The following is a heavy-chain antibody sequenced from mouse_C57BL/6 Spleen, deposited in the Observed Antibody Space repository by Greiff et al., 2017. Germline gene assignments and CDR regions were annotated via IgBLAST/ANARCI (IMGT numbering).Heavy chain of an antibody. CDR1: GYTFTSYW. Sequence: VQLQQPGAELVKPGASVKMSCKASGYTFTSYWITWVKQRPGQGLEWIGDIYPGSGSTNYNEKFKSKATLTVDTSSSTAYMQLSSLTSEDSAVYYCARNAVVANYAMDYWGQGTSVTVSS. D-gene: IGHD1-1*01. J-gene: IGHJ4*01. CDR2: IYPGSGST. V-gene: IGHV1-55*01. CDR3: ARNAVVANYAMDY.